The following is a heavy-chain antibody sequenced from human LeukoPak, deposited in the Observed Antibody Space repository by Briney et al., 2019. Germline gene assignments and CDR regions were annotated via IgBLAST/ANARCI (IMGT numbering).Heavy chain of an antibody. V-gene: IGHV3-23*01. J-gene: IGHJ4*02. D-gene: IGHD2-2*01. CDR1: GFTFSSYA. Sequence: PGVSLRLSCAASGFTFSSYAMSWVRQAPGKGLEWVSAISGSGGSTYYADSVKGRFTISRDNSKNTLYLQMNSLRAEDTAVYYCAKVEGVNIVVVPAATTSFDYWGQGTLVTVSS. CDR3: AKVEGVNIVVVPAATTSFDY. CDR2: ISGSGGST.